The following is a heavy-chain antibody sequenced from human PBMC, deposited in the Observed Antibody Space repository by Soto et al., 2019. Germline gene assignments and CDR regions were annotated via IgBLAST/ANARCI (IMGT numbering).Heavy chain of an antibody. D-gene: IGHD3-22*01. Sequence: GGSLRLSCAASGFTFSSYSMNWVRQAPGKGLEWVSSISSSSSYMYYADSVKGRFTISRDNAKNSLYLQMNSLRAEDTAVYYCAREDPYDSSGYLVDYWGQGTLVTVSS. CDR3: AREDPYDSSGYLVDY. CDR2: ISSSSSYM. J-gene: IGHJ4*02. V-gene: IGHV3-21*01. CDR1: GFTFSSYS.